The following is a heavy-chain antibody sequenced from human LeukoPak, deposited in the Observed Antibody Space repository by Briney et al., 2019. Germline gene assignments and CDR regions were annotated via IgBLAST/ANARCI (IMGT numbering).Heavy chain of an antibody. V-gene: IGHV4-59*01. D-gene: IGHD2-8*02. Sequence: SETLSLTCTVPGGSISSYYWSWIRQPPGKGLEWLDYIYYSGSTKYNPSLKSRVTISVDRSKSQFSLKLSSVTAADSAFYYCASGSGGYFDSWGQGSLVTVSP. CDR3: ASGSGGYFDS. J-gene: IGHJ4*02. CDR1: GGSISSYY. CDR2: IYYSGST.